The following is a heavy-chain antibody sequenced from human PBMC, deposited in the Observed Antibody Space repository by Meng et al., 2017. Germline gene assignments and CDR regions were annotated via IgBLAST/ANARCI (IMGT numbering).Heavy chain of an antibody. CDR3: ARGYCSGGSCYSNWFDP. Sequence: QGPLKQWGAWLLKPSETLSLTCAVYGGSFSGYYWSWIRQPPGKGLEWIGEINHSGSTNYNPSLKSRVTISVDTSKNQFSLKLSSVTAADTAVYYCARGYCSGGSCYSNWFDPWGQGTLVTVSS. D-gene: IGHD2-15*01. V-gene: IGHV4-34*01. J-gene: IGHJ5*02. CDR2: INHSGST. CDR1: GGSFSGYY.